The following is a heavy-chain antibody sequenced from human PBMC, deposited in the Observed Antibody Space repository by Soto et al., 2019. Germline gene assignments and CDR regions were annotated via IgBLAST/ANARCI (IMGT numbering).Heavy chain of an antibody. V-gene: IGHV4-34*01. Sequence: SETLSLTCAVSGGSFSGYDYCWIRQPPGKGLEWIGEINLSGSTNSNPSLKSRVTISVDTSKNQFSLKLSSVTAADTAVYYCSRGGRMSYQLLIFHLGQGTLVTVSS. CDR1: GGSFSGYD. D-gene: IGHD2-2*01. J-gene: IGHJ4*02. CDR3: SRGGRMSYQLLIFH. CDR2: INLSGST.